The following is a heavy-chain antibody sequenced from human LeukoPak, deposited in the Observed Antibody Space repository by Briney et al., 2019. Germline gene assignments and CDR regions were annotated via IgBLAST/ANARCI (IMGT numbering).Heavy chain of an antibody. CDR1: GFSFSSHW. CDR2: IDSDGTRT. D-gene: IGHD6-13*01. V-gene: IGHV3-74*01. Sequence: GGSLRLSCAASGFSFSSHWMHWVRQAPGKGLVWVSHIDSDGTRTTYGDSAKGRFTISRDNTKNTLYLQMTSLRDDDTAIYYCARGTAATAGIDFWGQGALVTVPS. CDR3: ARGTAATAGIDF. J-gene: IGHJ4*02.